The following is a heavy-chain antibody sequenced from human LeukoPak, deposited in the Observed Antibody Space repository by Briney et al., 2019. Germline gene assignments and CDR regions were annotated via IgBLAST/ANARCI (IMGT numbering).Heavy chain of an antibody. CDR3: ARVEAGYSYYPPEYYFDY. CDR2: ISSSSSYI. D-gene: IGHD5-18*01. Sequence: MPGGSLRLSCAASGFTFSSYSMNWVRQAPGKGLEWVSSISSSSSYIYYADSVKGRFTISRDNAKNSLYLQMNSLRAEDTAVYYCARVEAGYSYYPPEYYFDYWGQGTLVTVSS. CDR1: GFTFSSYS. J-gene: IGHJ4*02. V-gene: IGHV3-21*04.